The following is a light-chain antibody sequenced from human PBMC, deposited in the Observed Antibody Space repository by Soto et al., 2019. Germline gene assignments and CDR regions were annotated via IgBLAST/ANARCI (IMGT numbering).Light chain of an antibody. CDR3: QQENKWPTIT. J-gene: IGKJ5*01. CDR1: QSVSSN. Sequence: EIVMTQSPANLSVSPGERATLSCRASQSVSSNLAWYQHKPGQAPRLLIYGASTRATGIPARFSGSGSGTEFTLTISSLRSEDFAVYYCQQENKWPTITFCKGTRLEIK. V-gene: IGKV3-15*01. CDR2: GAS.